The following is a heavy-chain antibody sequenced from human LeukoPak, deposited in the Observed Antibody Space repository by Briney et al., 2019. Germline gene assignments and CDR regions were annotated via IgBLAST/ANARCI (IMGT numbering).Heavy chain of an antibody. CDR2: ISWNSGSI. D-gene: IGHD3-22*01. V-gene: IGHV3-9*01. CDR3: AKDIPYFDSSGYLDY. J-gene: IGHJ4*02. Sequence: GGSLRLSCAASGFTFDDYAMHWVRQAPGKGLEWVSGISWNSGSIAYADSVKGRFTISRDNANNSLYLQMNSLRAEDTAFYYCAKDIPYFDSSGYLDYWGQGTLVTVSS. CDR1: GFTFDDYA.